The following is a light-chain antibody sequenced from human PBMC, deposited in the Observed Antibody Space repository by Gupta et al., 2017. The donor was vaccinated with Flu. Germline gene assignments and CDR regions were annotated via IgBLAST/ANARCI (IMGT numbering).Light chain of an antibody. CDR1: NSNLGNNA. Sequence: QSVLTQPPSVTEAPGQGVTSHCFGRNSNLGNNAVNWYQQFPGKSPKLRVYYDNLGAAGVSERFSGSKSGTSAALAISGRQAQDEADYYCASWDDRRHGWVFGGGTKLTVL. V-gene: IGLV1-36*01. J-gene: IGLJ3*02. CDR3: ASWDDRRHGWV. CDR2: YDN.